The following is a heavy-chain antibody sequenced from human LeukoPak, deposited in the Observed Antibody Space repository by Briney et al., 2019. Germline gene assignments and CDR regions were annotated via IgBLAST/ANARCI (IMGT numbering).Heavy chain of an antibody. CDR3: ARDRRSGYDL. Sequence: PGGSLRLSCAASGFTFSNYAMSWVRQAPGKGLEWVSVIYSGGSTYYADSVKGRFTISRDNSKNTLYLQMNSLRAEDTAGYYCARDRRSGYDLWGRGTLVTVSS. CDR2: IYSGGST. J-gene: IGHJ2*01. CDR1: GFTFSNYA. D-gene: IGHD5-12*01. V-gene: IGHV3-66*02.